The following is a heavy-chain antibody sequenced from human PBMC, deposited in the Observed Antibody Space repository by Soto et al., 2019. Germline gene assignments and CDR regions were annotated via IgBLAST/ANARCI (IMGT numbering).Heavy chain of an antibody. CDR2: IYYSGST. D-gene: IGHD5-12*01. V-gene: IGHV4-39*01. Sequence: SETLSLTCTVSGGSISSSSYYWGWIRQPPGKGLEWIGSIYYSGSTYYNPSLKSRVTISVDTSKNQFSLKLSSVTAADTAVYYCARGSGYARRFYFDYWGQGTLVTVSS. J-gene: IGHJ4*02. CDR3: ARGSGYARRFYFDY. CDR1: GGSISSSSYY.